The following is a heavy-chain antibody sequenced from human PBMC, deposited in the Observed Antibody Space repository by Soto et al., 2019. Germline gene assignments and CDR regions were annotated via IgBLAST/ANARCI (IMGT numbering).Heavy chain of an antibody. D-gene: IGHD3-10*01. CDR1: GFTFSSYA. CDR2: ISGSGGST. Sequence: VGSLRLSCAASGFTFSSYAMSWVRQAPGKGLEWVSAISGSGGSTYYADSVKGRFTISRDNSKNTLYLQMNSLRAEDTAVYYCAKDMDLAITMVRGVLSGMDVWGQGTTVTVSS. J-gene: IGHJ6*02. CDR3: AKDMDLAITMVRGVLSGMDV. V-gene: IGHV3-23*01.